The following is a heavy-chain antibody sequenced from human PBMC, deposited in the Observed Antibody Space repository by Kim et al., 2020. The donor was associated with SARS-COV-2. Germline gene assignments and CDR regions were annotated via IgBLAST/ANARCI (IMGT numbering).Heavy chain of an antibody. V-gene: IGHV1-18*01. Sequence: ASVKVSCKASGYTLSSFDMSWVRQAPGQGLEWMGRISGYNGETNYAQKLQGRVTMITDKSTSTAYMELRRLRTDDTAEYYCARPRSSGYDDYEYWGQGTL. J-gene: IGHJ4*02. D-gene: IGHD5-12*01. CDR1: GYTLSSFD. CDR2: ISGYNGET. CDR3: ARPRSSGYDDYEY.